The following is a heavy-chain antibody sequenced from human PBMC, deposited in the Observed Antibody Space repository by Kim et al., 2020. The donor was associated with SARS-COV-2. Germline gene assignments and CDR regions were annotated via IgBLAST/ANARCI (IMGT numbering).Heavy chain of an antibody. CDR3: ARPPYGSGSYYTDY. CDR2: ISSSGSTI. J-gene: IGHJ4*02. Sequence: GGSLRLSCAASGFTFSSYEMNWVRQAPGKGLEWVSYISSSGSTIYYADSVKGRFTTSRDNAKNSLYLQMNSLRAEDTAVYYCARPPYGSGSYYTDYWGQGTLVTVSS. CDR1: GFTFSSYE. D-gene: IGHD3-10*01. V-gene: IGHV3-48*03.